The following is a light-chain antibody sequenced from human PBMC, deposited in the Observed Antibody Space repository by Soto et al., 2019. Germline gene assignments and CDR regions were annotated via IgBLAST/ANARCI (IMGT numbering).Light chain of an antibody. V-gene: IGKV1-27*01. Sequence: DIQMTQSPSSLSASVGDRVTITCRASQGISNYLAWYQQTPGKVPKLLIYAASTLQSGVPSQFSGSGSGTEFTLTISILQPEYVATYYCQKYNSAFTFGPGTQVDIK. CDR1: QGISNY. CDR2: AAS. CDR3: QKYNSAFT. J-gene: IGKJ3*01.